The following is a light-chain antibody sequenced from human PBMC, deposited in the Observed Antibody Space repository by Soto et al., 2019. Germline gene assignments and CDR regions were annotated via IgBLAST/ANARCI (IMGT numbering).Light chain of an antibody. Sequence: EIVMTQSPATLSVSPGERATLSFRASQSVSSNLAWYQQKPGQAPRLLIYGASTRATGIPARCSGSGSGTDVTLTISSLQPEDVAVYYCQQYNYLPPLAFGQGTRLEIK. CDR3: QQYNYLPPLA. V-gene: IGKV3-15*01. J-gene: IGKJ1*01. CDR2: GAS. CDR1: QSVSSN.